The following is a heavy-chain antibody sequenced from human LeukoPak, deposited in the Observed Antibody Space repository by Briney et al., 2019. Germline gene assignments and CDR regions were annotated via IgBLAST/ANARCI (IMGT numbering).Heavy chain of an antibody. CDR1: GDSVSSNSAA. CDR3: ASLGYWGDWGFVDV. D-gene: IGHD2-15*01. CDR2: TYYRSKWYN. Sequence: SQTLSLTYAISGDSVSSNSAAWNWLRQPPSKGLEWLGRTYYRSKWYNDYAVSVKSRITINPDTSKNQFSLQLDSVTPEDTAVYYCASLGYWGDWGFVDVWGQGTTVTVSS. J-gene: IGHJ6*02. V-gene: IGHV6-1*01.